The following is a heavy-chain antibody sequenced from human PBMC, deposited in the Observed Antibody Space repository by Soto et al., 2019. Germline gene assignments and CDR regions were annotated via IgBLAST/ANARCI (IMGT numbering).Heavy chain of an antibody. CDR1: GASVSSGSYY. CDR2: IYYTGTS. Sequence: QVELQESGPGLVKPSETLSLTCKVSGASVSSGSYYWRWIRQPPGKGLEWIGYIYYTGTSDYNPPLKSRVTISIDRSKNQISLNLNSVTAADTAVYYCARALSTNEVWLDTWGQGRLVTVSS. D-gene: IGHD2-8*01. J-gene: IGHJ5*02. V-gene: IGHV4-61*01. CDR3: ARALSTNEVWLDT.